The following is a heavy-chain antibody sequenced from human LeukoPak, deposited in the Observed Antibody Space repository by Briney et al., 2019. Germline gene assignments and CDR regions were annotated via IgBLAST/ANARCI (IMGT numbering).Heavy chain of an antibody. CDR3: AELGITMIGGV. Sequence: GGSLRLSCAASGFTFYSYSMIWVRQSPGKGLEWVSYISGSSSLKYYADSVKGRFTISRDNAKNSLYLQMNSLRAEDTAVYYCAELGITMIGGVWGKGTTVTISS. D-gene: IGHD3-10*02. CDR1: GFTFYSYS. J-gene: IGHJ6*04. CDR2: ISGSSSLK. V-gene: IGHV3-21*01.